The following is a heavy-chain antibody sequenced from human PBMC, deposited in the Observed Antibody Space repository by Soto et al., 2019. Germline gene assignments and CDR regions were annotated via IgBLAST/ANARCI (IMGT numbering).Heavy chain of an antibody. CDR2: INHRGTT. CDR3: ARGVEMAATYFDH. CDR1: GASFSGHY. V-gene: IGHV4-34*02. J-gene: IGHJ4*02. D-gene: IGHD2-15*01. Sequence: QVQLQQWGAGLLKSSETLSLTCAFYGASFSGHYWSWIRQAPGKGLEWIGEINHRGTTHYNPSLKSRVTISADTAKNQFSLKLSSVTAADTAVYFCARGVEMAATYFDHWGQGTLVSVSS.